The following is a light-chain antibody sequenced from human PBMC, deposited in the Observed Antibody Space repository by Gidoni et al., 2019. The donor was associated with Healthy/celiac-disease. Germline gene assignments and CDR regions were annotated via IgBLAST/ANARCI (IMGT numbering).Light chain of an antibody. CDR3: LQHNSYPLT. Sequence: DSQMTQSPASLSASVGDRVTITCRASQRISNDLGWYQQKPGKAPKRLIYAASSLQSGVPSRFSGSGSGTEFTLTISSLQPEDFATYYCLQHNSYPLTFGGGTKVEIK. CDR2: AAS. V-gene: IGKV1-17*01. CDR1: QRISND. J-gene: IGKJ4*01.